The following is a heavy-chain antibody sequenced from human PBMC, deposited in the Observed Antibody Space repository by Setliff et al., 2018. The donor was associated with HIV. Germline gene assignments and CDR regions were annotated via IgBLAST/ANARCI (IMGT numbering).Heavy chain of an antibody. V-gene: IGHV3-21*01. CDR3: TRSHSTRDAFDI. CDR2: ISSSGSYI. J-gene: IGHJ3*02. CDR1: GFTFFDYA. Sequence: PGGSLRLSCAASGFTFFDYALNWVRQAPGKGLEWVSSISSSGSYIYYADSVKGRFTISRDHATSALYLQMDSPRAEDTALYYCTRSHSTRDAFDIWGQGTMVTVSS. D-gene: IGHD2-2*01.